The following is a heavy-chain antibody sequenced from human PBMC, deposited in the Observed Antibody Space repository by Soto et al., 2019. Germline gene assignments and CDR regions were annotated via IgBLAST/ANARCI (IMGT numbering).Heavy chain of an antibody. CDR1: GGSISSGDYY. D-gene: IGHD2-21*02. V-gene: IGHV4-30-4*01. CDR3: AICGGNSVYFDY. CDR2: IYYSGSS. Sequence: QVQLQESGPGLVKPSQTLSLTCTVSGGSISSGDYYWSWIRQPPGKGLEWIGYIYYSGSSYYNPFLKSRVTISVDTSKKQLSLKLRSVTAADTAVYYCAICGGNSVYFDYWGQGTLVTVSS. J-gene: IGHJ4*02.